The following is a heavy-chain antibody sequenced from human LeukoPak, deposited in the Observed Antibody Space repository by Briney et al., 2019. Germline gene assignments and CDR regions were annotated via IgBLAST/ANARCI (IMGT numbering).Heavy chain of an antibody. CDR2: ISASGADT. Sequence: GGSLRLSCTTSGFIFAKYAMAWVRQSPGKGLEWVSTISASGADTYYADSVKGRFTISRDNSKNTLYLQMNSLRAEDTAVYYCARASGYSYGYSGSLDYWGQGTLVTVSS. V-gene: IGHV3-23*01. J-gene: IGHJ4*02. CDR3: ARASGYSYGYSGSLDY. CDR1: GFIFAKYA. D-gene: IGHD5-18*01.